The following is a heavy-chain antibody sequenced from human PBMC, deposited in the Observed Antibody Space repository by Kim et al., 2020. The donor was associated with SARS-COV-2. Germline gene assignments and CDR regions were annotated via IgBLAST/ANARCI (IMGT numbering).Heavy chain of an antibody. Sequence: GGSLRLSCAASGFTFSNAWMSWVRQAPGKGLEWVGRIKSKTDGGTTDYAAPVKGRFTISRDDSKNTLYLQMNSLKTEDTAVYYCTTDPYYDYVWGSSPGSWGGYYFDYWGQGTLVTVSS. CDR3: TTDPYYDYVWGSSPGSWGGYYFDY. V-gene: IGHV3-15*01. CDR2: IKSKTDGGTT. CDR1: GFTFSNAW. J-gene: IGHJ4*02. D-gene: IGHD3-16*01.